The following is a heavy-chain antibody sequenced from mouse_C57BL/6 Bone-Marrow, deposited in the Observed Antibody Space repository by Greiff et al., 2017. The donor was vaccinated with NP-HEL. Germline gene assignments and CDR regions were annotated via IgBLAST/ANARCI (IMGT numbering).Heavy chain of an antibody. J-gene: IGHJ2*01. CDR1: GFSLTSYG. CDR2: IWGGGST. D-gene: IGHD1-1*01. Sequence: QVHVKQSGPGLVAPSQSLSITCTVSGFSLTSYGVDWVRQPPGKGLEWLGVIWGGGSTNCNSALMSRLSISKDNSKSQVFLKMNSLQTYDTAMYYCAKRGYGSFYYFDYWGQGTTLTVSS. V-gene: IGHV2-9*01. CDR3: AKRGYGSFYYFDY.